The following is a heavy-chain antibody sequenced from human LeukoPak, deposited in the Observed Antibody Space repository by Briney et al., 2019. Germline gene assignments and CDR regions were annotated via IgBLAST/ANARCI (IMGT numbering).Heavy chain of an antibody. D-gene: IGHD3-22*01. CDR2: IIPILGIA. J-gene: IGHJ3*02. CDR3: AMDLNYYDSSGYYYGAFDI. CDR1: GGTFSSYA. Sequence: SVKVSCKASGGTFSSYAISWVRQAPGQGLEWMGRIIPILGIANYAQKFQGRVTITADKSTSTAYMELSSLRSEDTAVYYCAMDLNYYDSSGYYYGAFDIWGQGTMVTVSS. V-gene: IGHV1-69*04.